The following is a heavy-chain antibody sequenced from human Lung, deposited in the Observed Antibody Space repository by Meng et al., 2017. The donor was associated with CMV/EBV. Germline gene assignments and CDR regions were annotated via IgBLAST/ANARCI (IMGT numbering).Heavy chain of an antibody. V-gene: IGHV4-4*02. Sequence: GQLRGSGPSVVKPSGTLSLTCAVSGGSISISTWWSWVRQPPGKGLEWIGEIYHSGGTNYNPSLRGRVTISLDKSKNQFSLTLRSVTAADTAVYYCARDPYATGWAGWGQGTLVTVSS. D-gene: IGHD6-19*01. CDR2: IYHSGGT. J-gene: IGHJ4*02. CDR1: GGSISISTW. CDR3: ARDPYATGWAG.